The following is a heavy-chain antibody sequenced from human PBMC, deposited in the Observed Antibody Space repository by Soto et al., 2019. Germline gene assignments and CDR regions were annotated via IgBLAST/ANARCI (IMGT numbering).Heavy chain of an antibody. CDR2: VSDSGKS. J-gene: IGHJ4*02. Sequence: SETLSLTCTVSGGSIREYYWTWIRQSPGRGLQWLGFVSDSGKSDSDASLKGRRAISLDTSRSQFSLRLTSVTAADTARYFCARGRAIYGEWDYYDDWGQGAQVTVS. D-gene: IGHD1-26*01. CDR3: ARGRAIYGEWDYYDD. V-gene: IGHV4-59*01. CDR1: GGSIREYY.